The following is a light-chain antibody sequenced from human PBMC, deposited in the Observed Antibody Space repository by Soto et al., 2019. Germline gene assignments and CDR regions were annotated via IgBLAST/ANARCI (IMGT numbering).Light chain of an antibody. CDR2: AAS. J-gene: IGKJ4*01. CDR1: QSVSRN. CDR3: QQYNEWPLT. V-gene: IGKV3-15*01. Sequence: SPDTLSVSPGYRAPLCCRASQSVSRNLAWYQQKPGQAPRLLISAASTRATGIPARFSGSGSGTEFTLTISSLQSEDSVVYYCQQYNEWPLTFGGGTKVDIK.